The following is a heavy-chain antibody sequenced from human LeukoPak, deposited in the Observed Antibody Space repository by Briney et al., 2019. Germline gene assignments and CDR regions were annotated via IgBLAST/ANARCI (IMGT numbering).Heavy chain of an antibody. CDR1: GYSFTNYW. Sequence: GESLKISCQGFGYSFTNYWIGWVRQMPGKGMEWMGVIYPGDSRIRYNPSFQGQVTISVDKSINTAYLQWVSLRASDSAMYYCACRDFTSTWSFPWGQGTLVTVSP. J-gene: IGHJ5*02. CDR3: ACRDFTSTWSFP. V-gene: IGHV5-51*01. CDR2: IYPGDSRI. D-gene: IGHD6-13*01.